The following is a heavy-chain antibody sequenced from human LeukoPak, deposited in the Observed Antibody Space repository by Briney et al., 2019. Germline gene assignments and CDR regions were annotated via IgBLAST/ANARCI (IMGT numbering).Heavy chain of an antibody. D-gene: IGHD2-2*01. Sequence: GESLKISCKGSGYSFTSYWIGWVRQMPGKGLEGMGIIYPGDSDTRYSPSFQGQVTISADKSISTAYLQWSSLKASDTAVYYCARLFQVVPAAPGNWFDPWGQGTLVTVSS. CDR1: GYSFTSYW. CDR3: ARLFQVVPAAPGNWFDP. CDR2: IYPGDSDT. V-gene: IGHV5-51*01. J-gene: IGHJ5*02.